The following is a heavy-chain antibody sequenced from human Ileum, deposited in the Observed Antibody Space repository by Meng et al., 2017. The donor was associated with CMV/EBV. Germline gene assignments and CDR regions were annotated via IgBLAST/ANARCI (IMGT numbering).Heavy chain of an antibody. CDR1: GYTFTDYY. D-gene: IGHD6-13*01. Sequence: QVQLVQSGAEVKKPGAPVKVSCKSSGYTFTDYYMHWVRQAPGQGLEWMGRINPNSGGTNYAQKFQGRVTMTRDTSISAVYVELSSLISDDTAVYYCARGSKNWYGFDYWGQGILVTVSS. V-gene: IGHV1-2*06. J-gene: IGHJ4*02. CDR3: ARGSKNWYGFDY. CDR2: INPNSGGT.